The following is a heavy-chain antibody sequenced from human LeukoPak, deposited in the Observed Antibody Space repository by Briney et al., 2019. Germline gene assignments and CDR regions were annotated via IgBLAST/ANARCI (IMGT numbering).Heavy chain of an antibody. J-gene: IGHJ5*02. Sequence: PSETLSLTCTVSGGSIGSSSYYWGWIRQPPGKGLEWIGSIYYSGSTYYNPSLKSRVTISVDTSKNHFSLKLSSVTAADTAVYYCATQAGFRTGFDPWGQGTLVTVSS. V-gene: IGHV4-39*01. CDR3: ATQAGFRTGFDP. D-gene: IGHD3/OR15-3a*01. CDR2: IYYSGST. CDR1: GGSIGSSSYY.